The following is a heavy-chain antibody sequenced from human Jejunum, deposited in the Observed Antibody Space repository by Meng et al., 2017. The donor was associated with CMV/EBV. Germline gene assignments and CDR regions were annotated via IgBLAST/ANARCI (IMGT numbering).Heavy chain of an antibody. CDR1: GGSISSSDYY. V-gene: IGHV4-39*07. CDR3: ARVTVISQRFDL. CDR2: IYYRGST. Sequence: TVSGGSISSSDYYWGWTRQPPGKGLEWIGSIYYRGSTYYNPSLESRVTISVDTSKNQFSLKLRSVTAADTAVYFCARVTVISQRFDLWGQGTLVTVSS. J-gene: IGHJ5*02. D-gene: IGHD3-10*01.